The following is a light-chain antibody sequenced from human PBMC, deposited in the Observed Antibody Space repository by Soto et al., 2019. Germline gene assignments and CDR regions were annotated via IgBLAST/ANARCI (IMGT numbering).Light chain of an antibody. CDR1: SSDVGGYNY. CDR3: SSYAGTNNLL. CDR2: ELN. J-gene: IGLJ2*01. Sequence: QSALTQPPSASGSPGQSVTISCTGTSSDVGGYNYVSWYQQHPGKAPKLMIYELNKRPSGVPDRFSGAKSGNTASLTVSGLQADDEADYYCSSYAGTNNLLFGGGTKLTVL. V-gene: IGLV2-8*01.